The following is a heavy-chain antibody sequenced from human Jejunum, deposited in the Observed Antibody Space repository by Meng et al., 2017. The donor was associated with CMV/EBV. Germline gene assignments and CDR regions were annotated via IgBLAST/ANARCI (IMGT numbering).Heavy chain of an antibody. CDR1: ASVSSASYY. D-gene: IGHD6-13*01. CDR3: ARGGSSISWYYFDK. CDR2: INYSGRT. J-gene: IGHJ4*02. Sequence: ASVSSASYYWTWIRQAPGKGLEWIGYINYSGRTNYNPSLKSRATISGDTSKNQFSLKLTSVTAADTAVYYCARGGSSISWYYFDKWGQGTLVTVS. V-gene: IGHV4-61*01.